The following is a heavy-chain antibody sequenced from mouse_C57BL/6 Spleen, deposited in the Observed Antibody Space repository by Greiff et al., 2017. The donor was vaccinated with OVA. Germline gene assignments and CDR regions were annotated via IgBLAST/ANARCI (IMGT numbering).Heavy chain of an antibody. Sequence: QVQLQQSGPELVKPGASVKISCKASGYAFSSSWMNWVKQRPGKGLEWIGRIYPGDGDTNYNGKFKGKATLTADKSSSTAYMQLSSLTSEDSAVYFCALLPGDYFGYWGKGTTLTVSS. J-gene: IGHJ2*01. CDR3: ALLPGDYFGY. D-gene: IGHD1-1*01. CDR2: IYPGDGDT. V-gene: IGHV1-82*01. CDR1: GYAFSSSW.